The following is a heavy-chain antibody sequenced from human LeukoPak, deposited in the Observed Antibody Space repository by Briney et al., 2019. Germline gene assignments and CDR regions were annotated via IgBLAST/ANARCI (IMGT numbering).Heavy chain of an antibody. CDR1: GFTFSGSD. V-gene: IGHV3-73*01. J-gene: IGHJ5*02. CDR2: IRSKANTYAT. Sequence: EGSLRLSCAASGFTFSGSDIHWVRQASGKGLEWVARIRSKANTYATIYAASVKGRFTISRDDSKNTAYLQMNSLRIEDTAVYYCTRSILLRSGAHENWFDPWGQGTLVTVSS. D-gene: IGHD2-21*01. CDR3: TRSILLRSGAHENWFDP.